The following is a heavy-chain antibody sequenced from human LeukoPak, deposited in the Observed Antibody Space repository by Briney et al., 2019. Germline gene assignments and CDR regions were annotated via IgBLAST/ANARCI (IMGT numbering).Heavy chain of an antibody. J-gene: IGHJ1*01. CDR2: IWYDGSNK. D-gene: IGHD5-12*01. V-gene: IGHV3-33*01. Sequence: PGRSLRLSCAASGFTFSSYGMHWVRQAPGKGLEWVAVIWYDGSNKYYADSVKGRLTISRDNSKNTLYLQMNSLRAEDTAVYYCARSIRGPEYFQHWGQGTLVTVSS. CDR3: ARSIRGPEYFQH. CDR1: GFTFSSYG.